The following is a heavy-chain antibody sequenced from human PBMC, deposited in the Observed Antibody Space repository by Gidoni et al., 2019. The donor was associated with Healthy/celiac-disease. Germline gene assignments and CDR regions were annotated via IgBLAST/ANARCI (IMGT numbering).Heavy chain of an antibody. D-gene: IGHD6-19*01. CDR1: GGSFSGYY. CDR3: ASIAVAGAFDY. Sequence: QVQLQQWGAGLLKPSETLSLTCAVYGGSFSGYYWSWIRQPPGKGLEWIGEINHSGSTNYNPSLKSRVTRSVDTSKNQFSLKLSSVTAADTAVYYCASIAVAGAFDYWGQGTLVTVSS. CDR2: INHSGST. V-gene: IGHV4-34*01. J-gene: IGHJ4*02.